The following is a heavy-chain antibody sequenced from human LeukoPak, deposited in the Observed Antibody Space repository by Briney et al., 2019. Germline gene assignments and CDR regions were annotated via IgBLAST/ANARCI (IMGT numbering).Heavy chain of an antibody. CDR1: GGSISSYY. J-gene: IGHJ5*02. CDR3: ARDPPYGDYPNWFDP. CDR2: IYTSGST. D-gene: IGHD4-17*01. Sequence: SETLSLTCTVSGGSISSYYWSWIRQPAGKGLEWIGRIYTSGSTNYNPSLKSRVTMSVDTSKNQFSLKLSSVTAADTAVYYCARDPPYGDYPNWFDPWGQGTLVPVSS. V-gene: IGHV4-4*07.